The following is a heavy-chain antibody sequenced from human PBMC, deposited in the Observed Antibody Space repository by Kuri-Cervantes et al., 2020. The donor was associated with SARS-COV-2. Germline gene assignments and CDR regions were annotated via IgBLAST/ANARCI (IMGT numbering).Heavy chain of an antibody. V-gene: IGHV4-59*08. CDR1: GGSISSYY. CDR3: TRQGHRWEFPS. D-gene: IGHD1-26*01. CDR2: IYYSGST. Sequence: GSLRLSCTVSGGSISSYYWSWIRQPPGKGLEWIGYIYYSGSTNYNPSLKSRVIMSIDRSKNQFSLTLNPVTAADTAVYYCTRQGHRWEFPSWGQGTLVTVSS. J-gene: IGHJ1*01.